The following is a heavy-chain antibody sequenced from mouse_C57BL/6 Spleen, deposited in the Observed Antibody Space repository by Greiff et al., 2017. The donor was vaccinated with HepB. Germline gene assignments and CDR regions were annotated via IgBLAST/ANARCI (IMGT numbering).Heavy chain of an antibody. Sequence: VMLVESGAELARPGASVKLSCKASGYTFTSYGISWVKQRTGQGLEWIGEIYPRSGNTYYNEKFKGKATLTADKSSSTAYMELRSLTSEDSAVYFCAREESLAWFAYWGQGTLVTVSA. J-gene: IGHJ3*01. V-gene: IGHV1-81*01. CDR1: GYTFTSYG. CDR2: IYPRSGNT. D-gene: IGHD6-1*01. CDR3: AREESLAWFAY.